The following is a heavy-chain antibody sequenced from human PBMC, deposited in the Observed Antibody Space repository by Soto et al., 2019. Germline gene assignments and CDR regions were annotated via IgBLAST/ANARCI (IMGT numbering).Heavy chain of an antibody. D-gene: IGHD1-26*01. CDR1: VFTFIDYY. CDR2: ISTSGSVI. CDR3: ARPWTVGATIDFEF. J-gene: IGHJ4*01. V-gene: IGHV3-11*01. Sequence: GWSLRLSCASSVFTFIDYYMSWLRQAPGKGLEWISYISTSGSVIYAASVKGRFTISRDNPRNSLYLQMNSLRAEDTAVYYCARPWTVGATIDFEFWGQGTLVTVSS.